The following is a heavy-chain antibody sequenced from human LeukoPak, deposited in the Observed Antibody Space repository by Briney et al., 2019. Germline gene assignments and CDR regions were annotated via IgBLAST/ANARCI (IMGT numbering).Heavy chain of an antibody. V-gene: IGHV4-59*12. Sequence: SETLSLTCTVSGGSISSYYWSWIRQPPGKGLEWIGYIYYSGSTNYNPSLWSRVTISVDTSKNQFSLKLSSVTAADTAVYYCARGLDYYGSGSLFYFDYWGQGTLVTVSS. J-gene: IGHJ4*02. D-gene: IGHD3-10*01. CDR1: GGSISSYY. CDR3: ARGLDYYGSGSLFYFDY. CDR2: IYYSGST.